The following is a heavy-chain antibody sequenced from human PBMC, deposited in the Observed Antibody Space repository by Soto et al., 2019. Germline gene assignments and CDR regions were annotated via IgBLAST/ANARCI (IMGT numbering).Heavy chain of an antibody. CDR3: AREGGKYYYGSGSYGTKYYYYGMDV. CDR2: IYRGGRT. Sequence: GGSLRLSCAASGFTVSSNYMSWVRQAPGKGLEGVSVIYRGGRTYYADSVKGRFTISRDNSKNTLYLQMNSLRDEDTAVYYCAREGGKYYYGSGSYGTKYYYYGMDVWGQGTTVTVSS. V-gene: IGHV3-53*01. D-gene: IGHD3-10*01. J-gene: IGHJ6*02. CDR1: GFTVSSNY.